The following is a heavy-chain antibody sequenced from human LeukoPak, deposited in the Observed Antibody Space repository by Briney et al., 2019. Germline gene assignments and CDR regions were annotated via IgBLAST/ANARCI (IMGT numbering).Heavy chain of an antibody. V-gene: IGHV4-61*01. CDR1: GGSASIGTSY. CDR2: IYYREST. CDR3: ARDRYYGGNPDY. J-gene: IGHJ4*02. D-gene: IGHD4-23*01. Sequence: SETLSLTSIVSGGSASIGTSYWNWIRHPPGNGREGMEYIYYRESTNHNAALKSRVDISGDTSKNQFSLKLSSVTAADTAVYYCARDRYYGGNPDYWGQGTLVTVSS.